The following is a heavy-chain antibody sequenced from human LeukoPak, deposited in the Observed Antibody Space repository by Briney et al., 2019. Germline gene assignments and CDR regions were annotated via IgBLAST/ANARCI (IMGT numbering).Heavy chain of an antibody. D-gene: IGHD1-26*01. CDR2: IKQDGSEQ. CDR1: GFTFNSYW. J-gene: IGHJ4*02. Sequence: PGGSLRLSCAASGFTFNSYWMTWVRQAPGRGLEWLANIKQDGSEQYYVDSVKGRFTISGDNAKNSLYLQMNSLRAGDTAVYYCARVGKSGSYPFDYWGQGSLVTVSS. V-gene: IGHV3-7*05. CDR3: ARVGKSGSYPFDY.